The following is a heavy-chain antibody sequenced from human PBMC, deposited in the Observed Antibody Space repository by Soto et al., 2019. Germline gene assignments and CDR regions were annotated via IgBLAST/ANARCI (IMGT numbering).Heavy chain of an antibody. CDR1: GFTFSSYA. V-gene: IGHV3-23*01. Sequence: GGSLRLSCAASGFTFSSYAMSWVRQAPGKGLEWVSAISGSGGSTYYVDSVKGRFTISRDNSKNTLYLQMNSLRAEDTAVYYCAHAGSVAGFAFDYWGQGTLVTVSS. J-gene: IGHJ4*02. D-gene: IGHD6-19*01. CDR2: ISGSGGST. CDR3: AHAGSVAGFAFDY.